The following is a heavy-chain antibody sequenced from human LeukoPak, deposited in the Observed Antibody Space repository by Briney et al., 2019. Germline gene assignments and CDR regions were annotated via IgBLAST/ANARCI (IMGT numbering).Heavy chain of an antibody. D-gene: IGHD3-10*01. CDR2: FYISGST. CDR3: AREYHGSGGNLFDP. CDR1: GGSISIYY. J-gene: IGHJ5*02. Sequence: PSETLSLTCSVSGGSISIYYWSWIRQPAGRGLEWIGRFYISGSTNYNPSLKSRVTMSVDTSKNPFSLKLSAVTAADTAVYDCAREYHGSGGNLFDPWGQGTLVTVSS. V-gene: IGHV4-4*07.